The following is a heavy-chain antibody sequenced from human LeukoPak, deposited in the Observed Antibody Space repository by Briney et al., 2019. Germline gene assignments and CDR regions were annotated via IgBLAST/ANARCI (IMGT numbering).Heavy chain of an antibody. Sequence: SVTVSFTCSVYTFTLYYMHWVRQPPGQGLERMGCINPYSGGTHNEHQFQGRVTMTRDTPISTAYMELSRLGSDDPRVYYCASSGEWELRGAFDIWGQGAMVTVSS. CDR2: INPYSGGT. J-gene: IGHJ3*02. CDR3: ASSGEWELRGAFDI. CDR1: VYTFTLYY. V-gene: IGHV1-2*02. D-gene: IGHD1-26*01.